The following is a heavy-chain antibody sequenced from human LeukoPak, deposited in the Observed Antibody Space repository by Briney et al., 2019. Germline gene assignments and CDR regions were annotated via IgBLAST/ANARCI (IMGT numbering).Heavy chain of an antibody. CDR2: IRSKAYGGTM. J-gene: IGHJ6*03. Sequence: GRSLRLSCTASGFTFGDYAMSWVRQAPGKGLEWVGFIRSKAYGGTMECAAAVKGRFTISRDDSKSIVYLQMNSLKSEDTAVYFCSRDFCRDHSGDRCYMDVWGKGTTVTVSS. CDR1: GFTFGDYA. V-gene: IGHV3-49*04. CDR3: SRDFCRDHSGDRCYMDV. D-gene: IGHD1-14*01.